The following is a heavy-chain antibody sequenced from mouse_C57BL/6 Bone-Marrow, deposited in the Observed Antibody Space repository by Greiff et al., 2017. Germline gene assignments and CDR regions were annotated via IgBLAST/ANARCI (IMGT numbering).Heavy chain of an antibody. J-gene: IGHJ3*01. Sequence: QVQLQQSGAELARPGASVKLSCKASGYTFTSSGISWVKQRTGQGLEWIGVIYPRSGNTYYNEKFQGKATLTADKSSSTAYMELRSLTSEDSAVYFCARGDLAWFADGGQGTLVTVSA. CDR1: GYTFTSSG. CDR2: IYPRSGNT. CDR3: ARGDLAWFAD. V-gene: IGHV1-81*01.